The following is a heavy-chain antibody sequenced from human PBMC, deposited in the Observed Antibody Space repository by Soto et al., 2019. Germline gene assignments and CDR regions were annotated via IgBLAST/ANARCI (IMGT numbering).Heavy chain of an antibody. J-gene: IGHJ4*02. D-gene: IGHD4-17*01. Sequence: QVQLVESGGGVVQPGRSLRLSCAASGFTFSSYGMHWVRQAPGKGLEWVAVISYDGSNKYYADSVKGRFIISRDNSKNTLYLQMNSLRAEDTAVYYCAKELHGDLDYWGQGTLVTVSS. V-gene: IGHV3-30*18. CDR1: GFTFSSYG. CDR3: AKELHGDLDY. CDR2: ISYDGSNK.